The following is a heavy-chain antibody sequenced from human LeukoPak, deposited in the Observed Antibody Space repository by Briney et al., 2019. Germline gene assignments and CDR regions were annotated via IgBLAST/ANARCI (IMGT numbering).Heavy chain of an antibody. CDR3: ANRYSDCPLDY. CDR2: ISANGGET. CDR1: GFTFSIYA. V-gene: IGHV3-23*01. J-gene: IGHJ4*02. Sequence: GGSLRLSCAASGFTFSIYAMNWVRQAPGKGLEWVSSISANGGETHYADSVKGRFTISRDNSKNTLYLQINNPRVEDTAVYYCANRYSDCPLDYWSQGTLVTVSS. D-gene: IGHD3-3*01.